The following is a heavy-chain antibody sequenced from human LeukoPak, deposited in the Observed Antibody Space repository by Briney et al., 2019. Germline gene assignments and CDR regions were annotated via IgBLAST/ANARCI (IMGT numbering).Heavy chain of an antibody. CDR2: ISYDGSNK. V-gene: IGHV3-30*04. Sequence: GGSLRLSCVASGFTFSSSAMHWVRQAPGKGLEWVAVISYDGSNKYQADSVKGRFTISRDNAKNSLYLQMNSLRAEDTAVYYCARDVAGPHDAFDIWGQGTMVTVSS. CDR3: ARDVAGPHDAFDI. D-gene: IGHD6-19*01. J-gene: IGHJ3*02. CDR1: GFTFSSSA.